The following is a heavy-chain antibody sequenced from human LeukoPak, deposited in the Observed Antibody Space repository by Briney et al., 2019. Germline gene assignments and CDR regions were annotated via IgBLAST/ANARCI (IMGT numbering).Heavy chain of an antibody. CDR3: ANVAKGRFFFYYMDV. J-gene: IGHJ6*03. CDR1: GYSTNRFG. CDR2: ISSDNGIP. V-gene: IGHV1-18*01. D-gene: IGHD2-15*01. Sequence: ASVKVSCKASGYSTNRFGVTWVRQAPGQGLEWIGWISSDNGIPRYADKFQGRVCLTTDTSKTTAYMELRSLRSDDSAVYFCANVAKGRFFFYYMDVWGKGTTVTVSS.